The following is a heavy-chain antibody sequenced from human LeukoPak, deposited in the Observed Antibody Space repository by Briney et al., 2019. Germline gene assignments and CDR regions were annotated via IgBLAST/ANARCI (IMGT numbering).Heavy chain of an antibody. D-gene: IGHD3-16*01. V-gene: IGHV3-53*01. CDR1: GFTVSSNS. J-gene: IGHJ6*03. Sequence: PGGSLRLSCTVSGFTVSSNSWSWVRQAPGKGLEWVSFIYSGGNTHYSDSVKGRFTISRDNSKNTLYLQMNSLRAEDTAVYYCAKVPTFYYYYMDVWGKGTTVTVSS. CDR3: AKVPTFYYYYMDV. CDR2: IYSGGNT.